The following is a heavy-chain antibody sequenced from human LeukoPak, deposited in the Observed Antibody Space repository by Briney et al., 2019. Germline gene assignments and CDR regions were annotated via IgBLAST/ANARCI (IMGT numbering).Heavy chain of an antibody. V-gene: IGHV3-15*05. CDR1: GFTFTNAW. CDR3: AKDGPGVVIMGYFHH. CDR2: IKSKIDGGTT. Sequence: GGSLRLSCAASGFTFTNAWMSWVRQAPGKGLEWVGRIKSKIDGGTTDYAAPVKGRFTISRDNGKNSLYLQMSSLRTEDTALYYCAKDGPGVVIMGYFHHWGQGTLVTVSS. D-gene: IGHD3-3*01. J-gene: IGHJ1*01.